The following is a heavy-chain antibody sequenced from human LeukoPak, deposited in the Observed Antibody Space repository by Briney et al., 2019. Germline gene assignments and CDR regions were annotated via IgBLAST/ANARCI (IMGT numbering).Heavy chain of an antibody. J-gene: IGHJ4*02. V-gene: IGHV4-30-4*08. Sequence: SQTLSLICTVSSGSISSGDYYWSTIRQPPGKGLEWIEYIYYSGSTYYNPSLKSRVTISVDTSKNQFSLKLSSVTAADTAVYYCARGPRYCSSTSCYRPYYFDYWGQGTLVTVSS. CDR3: ARGPRYCSSTSCYRPYYFDY. CDR2: IYYSGST. CDR1: SGSISSGDYY. D-gene: IGHD2-2*02.